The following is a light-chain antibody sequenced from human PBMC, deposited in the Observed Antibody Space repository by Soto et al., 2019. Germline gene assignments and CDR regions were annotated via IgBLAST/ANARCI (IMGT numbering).Light chain of an antibody. CDR1: SSNIGARYD. CDR3: QSYDSSLSHVV. J-gene: IGLJ2*01. CDR2: GNS. Sequence: QSVLTQPPSVSGAPGQRVTISCTGSSSNIGARYDVHWYQQLPGTAPKLLIYGNSNRPSGVPDRLSGSKSGTSASLAITGLQAEDEADYYCQSYDSSLSHVVFGGGTQLTVL. V-gene: IGLV1-40*01.